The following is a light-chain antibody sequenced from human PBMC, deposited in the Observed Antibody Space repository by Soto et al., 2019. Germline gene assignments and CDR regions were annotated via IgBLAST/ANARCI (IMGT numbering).Light chain of an antibody. V-gene: IGKV2-28*01. CDR3: MQGLQTPT. J-gene: IGKJ4*01. CDR1: QSLLHTNGHTY. Sequence: DIVMTQSPLSLPVTPGEPASISCRSSQSLLHTNGHTYLDWYLQKPGQSPQLLIYLGSNRASGVPGRFIGSGSGTDFTLEISRVEAEDVGVYYCMQGLQTPTFGGGTKVESK. CDR2: LGS.